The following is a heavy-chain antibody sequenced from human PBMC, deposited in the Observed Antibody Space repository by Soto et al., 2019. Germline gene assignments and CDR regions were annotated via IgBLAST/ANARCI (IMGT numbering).Heavy chain of an antibody. D-gene: IGHD2-2*03. J-gene: IGHJ4*02. Sequence: QVQLQVSGPGLVKPSETLSLTCTVSGDSISSHSWSWIRQPPGKGLEWIGNIHYNGNTKYSPSLKSGVTMSVDTSKNHFSLKLISVTTADTAGYFCAREGNLGRWIQPLDSWGLGTLVTVSS. CDR2: IHYNGNT. CDR3: AREGNLGRWIQPLDS. CDR1: GDSISSHS. V-gene: IGHV4-59*11.